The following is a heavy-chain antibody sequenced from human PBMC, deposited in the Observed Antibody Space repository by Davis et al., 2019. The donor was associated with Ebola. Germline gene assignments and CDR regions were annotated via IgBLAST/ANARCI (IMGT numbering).Heavy chain of an antibody. Sequence: SVKVSCKASGGTFSSYTITWVRQAPGQGLDWMGGIIPVFGIPKYAQKFQGRVTITADESTSTAYMELSSLRSEDTAVYLCARDRYSDGSGYFFEQSHWGQGTLVTVSS. CDR2: IIPVFGIP. J-gene: IGHJ4*02. D-gene: IGHD3-22*01. V-gene: IGHV1-69*13. CDR1: GGTFSSYT. CDR3: ARDRYSDGSGYFFEQSH.